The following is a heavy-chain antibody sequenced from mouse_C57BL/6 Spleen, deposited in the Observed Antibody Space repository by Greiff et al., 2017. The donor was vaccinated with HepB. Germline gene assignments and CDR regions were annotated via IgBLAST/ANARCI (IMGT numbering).Heavy chain of an antibody. J-gene: IGHJ2*01. CDR2: INPNNGGT. Sequence: EVQLQQSGPELVKPGASVKISCKASGYTFTDYYMNWVKQSHGKSLEWIGDINPNNGGTSYNQKFKGKATLTVDKSSSTAYMELRSLTSEDSAVYYCARGPSYHSKGGDFDYWGQGTTLTVSS. CDR1: GYTFTDYY. D-gene: IGHD2-5*01. CDR3: ARGPSYHSKGGDFDY. V-gene: IGHV1-26*01.